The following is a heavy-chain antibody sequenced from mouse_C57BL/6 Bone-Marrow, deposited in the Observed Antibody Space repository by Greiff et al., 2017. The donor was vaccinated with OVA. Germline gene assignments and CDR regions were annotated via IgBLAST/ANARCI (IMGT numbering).Heavy chain of an antibody. D-gene: IGHD2-1*01. CDR1: GFSLTSYG. CDR3: ASLLPSFAY. Sequence: QVQLKESGPGLVQPSQSLSITCTASGFSLTSYGVHWVRQSPGKGLEWLGVIWRGGSTAYNAAFISRLSISKDNSKSQVFFKMNSLQADDTAIYYCASLLPSFAYWGQGTLVTVSA. V-gene: IGHV2-2*01. J-gene: IGHJ3*01. CDR2: IWRGGST.